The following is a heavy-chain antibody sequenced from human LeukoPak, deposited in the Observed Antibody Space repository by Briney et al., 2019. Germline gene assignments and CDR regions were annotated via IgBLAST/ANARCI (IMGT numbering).Heavy chain of an antibody. CDR3: ARARAKGYSYGYDAFDI. D-gene: IGHD5-18*01. V-gene: IGHV1-2*02. CDR1: GYTFTSYD. CDR2: INPNSGGT. J-gene: IGHJ3*02. Sequence: ASVKVSCKASGYTFTSYDINWVRQAPGQGLEWMGWINPNSGGTNYAQKFQGRVTMTRDTSISTAYMELSRLRSDDTAVYYCARARAKGYSYGYDAFDIWGQGTMVTVSS.